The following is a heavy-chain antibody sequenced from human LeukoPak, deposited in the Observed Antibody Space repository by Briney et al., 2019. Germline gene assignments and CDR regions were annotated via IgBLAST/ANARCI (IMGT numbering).Heavy chain of an antibody. CDR2: INPNSGGT. CDR1: GYTFTGYY. Sequence: ASVKVSCKASGYTFTGYYMHWVRQAPGQGLEWMGWINPNSGGTNYAQKFQGRFTMTRDTSISTAYMELSRLRSDDTAVYYCARSPPALGRFLEWLLGYWGQGTLVTVSS. CDR3: ARSPPALGRFLEWLLGY. D-gene: IGHD3-3*01. J-gene: IGHJ4*02. V-gene: IGHV1-2*02.